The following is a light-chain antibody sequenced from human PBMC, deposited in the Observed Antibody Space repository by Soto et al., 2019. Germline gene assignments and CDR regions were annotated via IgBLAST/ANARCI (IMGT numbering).Light chain of an antibody. J-gene: IGLJ2*01. CDR1: SNDVGGFDY. CDR3: GSYTSSHTVL. CDR2: DVT. Sequence: QSVLTQPASVSGSPGQSITISCTGTSNDVGGFDYVSWYQQHPGRAPKLIIYDVTNRPSGVSNRFSGSKSGNTASLTISGVQADGEADYFCGSYTSSHTVLVGGGT. V-gene: IGLV2-14*03.